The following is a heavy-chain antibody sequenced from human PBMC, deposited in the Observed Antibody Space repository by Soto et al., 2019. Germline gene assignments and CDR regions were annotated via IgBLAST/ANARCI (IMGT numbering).Heavy chain of an antibody. D-gene: IGHD3-22*01. Sequence: GASVKVSCKASGYTFTSYGISWVRQAPGQGLEWMGWISAYNGNTNYAQKLQGRVTMTTDTSTSTAYMALRSLRSDDADVCYCGRQAPIYYDGGGYYVDYWGQEPLVTVSS. CDR2: ISAYNGNT. V-gene: IGHV1-18*04. CDR1: GYTFTSYG. J-gene: IGHJ4*02. CDR3: GRQAPIYYDGGGYYVDY.